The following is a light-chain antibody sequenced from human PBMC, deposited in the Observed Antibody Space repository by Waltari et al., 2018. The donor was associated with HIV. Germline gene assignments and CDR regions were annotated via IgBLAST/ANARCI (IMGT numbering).Light chain of an antibody. J-gene: IGLJ1*01. CDR1: NSYVGTYNL. Sequence: QSALTQPASVSGSPGQSITISCTGTNSYVGTYNLVSWYQQPPGKAPQLMIYEVTKRPSGVSSRFSGSKTGNTASLTISGLQPEDEADYYCYSYAGREGLLHVFGTGTKVTVL. V-gene: IGLV2-23*02. CDR3: YSYAGREGLLHV. CDR2: EVT.